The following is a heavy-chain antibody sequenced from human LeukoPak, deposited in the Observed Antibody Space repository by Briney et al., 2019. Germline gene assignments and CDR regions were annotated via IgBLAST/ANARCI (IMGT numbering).Heavy chain of an antibody. V-gene: IGHV4-61*02. CDR2: IYTSGST. CDR1: GGSISSGSYY. D-gene: IGHD1-7*01. Sequence: PSETLSLTCTVSGGSISSGSYYWSWIRQPAGKGLEWIGRIYTSGSTNYNPSLKSRVTISVDTSKNQFSLKLSSVTAADTAVYYCARDVYNWNYSDYYYYMDVWGKGTTVTVSS. J-gene: IGHJ6*03. CDR3: ARDVYNWNYSDYYYYMDV.